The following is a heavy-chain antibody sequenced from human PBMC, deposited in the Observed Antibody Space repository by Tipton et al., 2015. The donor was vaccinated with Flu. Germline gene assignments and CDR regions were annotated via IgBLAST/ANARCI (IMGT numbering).Heavy chain of an antibody. CDR3: ARACGSGGNRWFDP. CDR2: IYTSGST. J-gene: IGHJ5*02. Sequence: LRLSCIVSGGSISSYYWAWIRQPAGKGLEWIGRIYTSGSTKYNPSLESRVTMSVDTSKDQFSLNLSSVTAADTAVYYCARACGSGGNRWFDPWGQGALVTVSS. V-gene: IGHV4-4*07. CDR1: GGSISSYY. D-gene: IGHD2-15*01.